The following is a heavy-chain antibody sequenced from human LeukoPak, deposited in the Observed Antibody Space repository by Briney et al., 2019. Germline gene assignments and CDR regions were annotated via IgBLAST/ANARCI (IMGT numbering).Heavy chain of an antibody. J-gene: IGHJ4*02. CDR3: VKEDHYDSSGSLDY. CDR2: ISYDGSNK. Sequence: PGRSLRLSCAASGFTFSSYGMHWVRQAPGKGLEWVAVISYDGSNKYYADSVKGRFTISRDNSKNTLYLQMNSLRAEDTAVYYCVKEDHYDSSGSLDYWGQGTLVTVSS. V-gene: IGHV3-30*18. D-gene: IGHD3-22*01. CDR1: GFTFSSYG.